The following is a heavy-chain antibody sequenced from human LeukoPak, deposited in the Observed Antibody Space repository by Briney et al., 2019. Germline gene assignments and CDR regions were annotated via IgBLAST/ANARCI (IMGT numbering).Heavy chain of an antibody. CDR1: GGSFSGYY. Sequence: PSETLSLTCAVYGGSFSGYYWSWIRQPPGKGLEWIGEINHSGSTNYNPSLKSRVTISVDTSKNQFSLKLSSVPAADTAVYYCARGQGYCSSTCCYSTSTYRFDYWGQGTLVTVSS. V-gene: IGHV4-34*01. CDR2: INHSGST. J-gene: IGHJ4*02. D-gene: IGHD2-2*01. CDR3: ARGQGYCSSTCCYSTSTYRFDY.